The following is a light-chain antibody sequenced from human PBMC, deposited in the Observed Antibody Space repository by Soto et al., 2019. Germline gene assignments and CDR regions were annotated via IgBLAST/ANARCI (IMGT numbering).Light chain of an antibody. J-gene: IGKJ4*01. CDR3: QHYRTS. CDR2: GAS. CDR1: QSVSSSY. Sequence: EIVLTQSPGTLSLSPGERATLSCRASQSVSSSYLAWYQQKPGQAPRLLIYGASSRATGIPDRLSGSGSGTDFTLTITRLEPEDFAVYYCQHYRTSFGGGTKVEIK. V-gene: IGKV3-20*01.